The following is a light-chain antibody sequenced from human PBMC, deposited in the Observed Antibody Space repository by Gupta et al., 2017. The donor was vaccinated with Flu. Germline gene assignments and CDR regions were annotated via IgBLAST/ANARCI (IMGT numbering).Light chain of an antibody. Sequence: VTISCTGTSTDVGLYNFVSWYQQHPGKAPKLMIYDVIKRPSGVPDRFSGSKSGNTASLTISGLQAEDEADYYCCSYAGSYTYWVFGGGTTLTV. CDR3: CSYAGSYTYWV. V-gene: IGLV2-11*01. J-gene: IGLJ3*02. CDR2: DVI. CDR1: STDVGLYNF.